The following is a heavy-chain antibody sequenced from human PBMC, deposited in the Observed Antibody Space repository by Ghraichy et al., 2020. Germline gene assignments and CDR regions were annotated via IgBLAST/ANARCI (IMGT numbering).Heavy chain of an antibody. Sequence: GGSLRLSCAASGSIVSDTYMSWLRQAPGKGLEWVSIAYNGGSTYYADSVKGRFTISRDTSKTTMYLQMNSLRAEDTAVYYCARDHHCSGDCWGQGTLVTVSS. CDR1: GSIVSDTY. CDR3: ARDHHCSGDC. CDR2: AYNGGST. D-gene: IGHD2-15*01. J-gene: IGHJ4*02. V-gene: IGHV3-66*01.